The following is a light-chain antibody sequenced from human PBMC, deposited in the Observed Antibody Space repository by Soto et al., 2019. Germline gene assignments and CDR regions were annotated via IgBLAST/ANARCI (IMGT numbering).Light chain of an antibody. Sequence: EIVLTQSPATLSLSPGERATLSCRASQSVSSYLAWYQHKPGQAPRLLIYDASNRATGIPARFSGSGSGTDFTLTISSLEPEDFAVYYCQQRGNGPPMWTFGQGTKVEIK. CDR2: DAS. CDR1: QSVSSY. J-gene: IGKJ1*01. CDR3: QQRGNGPPMWT. V-gene: IGKV3-11*01.